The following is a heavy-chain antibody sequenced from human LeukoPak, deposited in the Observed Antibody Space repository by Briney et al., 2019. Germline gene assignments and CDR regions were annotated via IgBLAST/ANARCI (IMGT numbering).Heavy chain of an antibody. J-gene: IGHJ3*02. D-gene: IGHD1-14*01. Sequence: GRSLRLSCAASGFTFSSYGMHWDREAPGKGLEWVAVISYDGSNKYYADSVKGRFTISRDNSKNTLYLQMNSLRAEDTAVYYCAKESALTNAFDIWGQGTMVTVSS. CDR2: ISYDGSNK. CDR1: GFTFSSYG. CDR3: AKESALTNAFDI. V-gene: IGHV3-30*18.